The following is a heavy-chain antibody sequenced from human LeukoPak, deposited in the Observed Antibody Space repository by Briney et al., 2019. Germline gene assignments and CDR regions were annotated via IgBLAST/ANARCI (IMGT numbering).Heavy chain of an antibody. J-gene: IGHJ4*02. V-gene: IGHV3-9*01. D-gene: IGHD5-18*01. CDR1: GFTFDDYA. Sequence: GGSLRLSCAASGFTFDDYAMHWVRQAPGKGLEWVSGINWNSGSIGYADSVKGRFTISRDNAKNSLYLQMNSLRAEDTALYYCAKEPQYSYGYFDPGYWGQGTLVTVSS. CDR3: AKEPQYSYGYFDPGY. CDR2: INWNSGSI.